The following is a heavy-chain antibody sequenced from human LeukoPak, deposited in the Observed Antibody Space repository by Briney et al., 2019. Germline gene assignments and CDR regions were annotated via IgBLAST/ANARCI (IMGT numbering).Heavy chain of an antibody. CDR3: ARDLYRIVVVPHYFDY. Sequence: GGSLRLSCVVSGFIVSSNYMSWVRQAPGKGLEWVANIKKDGSEKYYVDSVKGRFTISRDNAKNSLYLQMNSLRAEDTAVYYCARDLYRIVVVPHYFDYWGQGTLVTVSS. V-gene: IGHV3-7*01. CDR1: GFIVSSNY. J-gene: IGHJ4*02. D-gene: IGHD3-22*01. CDR2: IKKDGSEK.